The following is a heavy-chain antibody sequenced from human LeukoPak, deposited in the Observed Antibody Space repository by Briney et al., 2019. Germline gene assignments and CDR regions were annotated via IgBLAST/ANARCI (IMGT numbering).Heavy chain of an antibody. Sequence: ASVKVSCKASGYTFTSYDINWVRQATGQGLEWMGWMNPNSGNTGYAQKFQGRVTMTRNTSISTAYMELSSLRSEDTAVYYCAKLGVLMVYAIVGEVFDYWGQGTLVTVSS. J-gene: IGHJ4*02. D-gene: IGHD2-8*01. V-gene: IGHV1-8*01. CDR1: GYTFTSYD. CDR2: MNPNSGNT. CDR3: AKLGVLMVYAIVGEVFDY.